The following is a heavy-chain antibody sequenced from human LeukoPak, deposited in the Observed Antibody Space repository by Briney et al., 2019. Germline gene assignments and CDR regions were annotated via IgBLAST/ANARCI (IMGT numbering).Heavy chain of an antibody. CDR1: GDTFTSYG. CDR3: ARNYYDGRGYPKFDY. Sequence: GASVKVSCKASGDTFTSYGFSWVRQAPGQGLEWMGWISTYNGNTNYAQKFQGRVTLTTDTSAYTAYMELRSLRSDDTAVYYCARNYYDGRGYPKFDYWGQGTLVTVSS. J-gene: IGHJ4*02. CDR2: ISTYNGNT. V-gene: IGHV1-18*01. D-gene: IGHD3-22*01.